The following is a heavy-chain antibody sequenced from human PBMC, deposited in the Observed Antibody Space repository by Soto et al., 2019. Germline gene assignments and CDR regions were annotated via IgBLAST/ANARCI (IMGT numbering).Heavy chain of an antibody. Sequence: SETLSLTCGVYGGSFSGYYWSWIRQPPGKGLEWIGEINHSGSTNYNPSLKSRVTISVDTSKNQFSLKLSSVTAADTAVYYCARGVGYCSSTSCPKYFQHWGQGTLVTVPQ. V-gene: IGHV4-34*01. D-gene: IGHD2-2*01. CDR1: GGSFSGYY. J-gene: IGHJ1*01. CDR2: INHSGST. CDR3: ARGVGYCSSTSCPKYFQH.